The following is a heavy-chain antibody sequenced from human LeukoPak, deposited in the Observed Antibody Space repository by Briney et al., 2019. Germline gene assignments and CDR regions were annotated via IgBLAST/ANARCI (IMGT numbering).Heavy chain of an antibody. J-gene: IGHJ2*01. D-gene: IGHD4-17*01. CDR3: ARVSSEAEGDYLGYFDL. CDR2: IYYSGST. Sequence: PSETLSLTCTVSGGSISSSSYYWGWIRQPPGKGLEWIGSIYYSGSTYYNPSLKSRVTISVDTSKNQFSLKLSSVTAADTAVYYCARVSSEAEGDYLGYFDLWGRGTLVTVSS. CDR1: GGSISSSSYY. V-gene: IGHV4-39*07.